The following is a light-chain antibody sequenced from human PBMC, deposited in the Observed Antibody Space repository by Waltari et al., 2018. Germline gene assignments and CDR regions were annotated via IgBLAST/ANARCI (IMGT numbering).Light chain of an antibody. CDR1: QNILYTPNYKNY. CDR2: WAS. V-gene: IGKV4-1*01. Sequence: DIVMTQSPDSLAVSLGETATINCKSSQNILYTPNYKNYLAWYQQKPGQPPKLLISWASARASGVPDRFSGSGSRTDFTLTISSLQAEDVAVYYCQQYYNAPLTFGGGTKVEIK. CDR3: QQYYNAPLT. J-gene: IGKJ4*01.